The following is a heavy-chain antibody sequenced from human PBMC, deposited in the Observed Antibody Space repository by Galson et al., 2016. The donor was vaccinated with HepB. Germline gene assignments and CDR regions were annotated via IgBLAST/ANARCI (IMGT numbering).Heavy chain of an antibody. CDR2: IWYDGSTK. CDR1: GFTFSNSG. Sequence: SLRLSCAASGFTFSNSGMHWVRQAPGKWLEWVAVIWYDGSTKYYGDSVKGRFTISRDNSKNALYLQMNSLGVEDTAVYYCARAFGAAGAIDYWGQGTLVTVSS. J-gene: IGHJ4*02. CDR3: ARAFGAAGAIDY. V-gene: IGHV3-33*01. D-gene: IGHD6-13*01.